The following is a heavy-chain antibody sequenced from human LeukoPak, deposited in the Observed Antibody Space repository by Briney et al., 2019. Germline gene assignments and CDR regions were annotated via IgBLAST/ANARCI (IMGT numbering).Heavy chain of an antibody. CDR2: ISYDGSKK. CDR3: AKAYSSLQPGAFDI. D-gene: IGHD6-13*01. Sequence: PGGSLRLSCAASGFTFSSYAMHWVRQAPGKGLEWVAVISYDGSKKYYADFVKGRFTISRNSSKNTLYLQMNSLRAEDTAVYYCAKAYSSLQPGAFDIWGQGTMVTVSS. V-gene: IGHV3-30-3*01. J-gene: IGHJ3*02. CDR1: GFTFSSYA.